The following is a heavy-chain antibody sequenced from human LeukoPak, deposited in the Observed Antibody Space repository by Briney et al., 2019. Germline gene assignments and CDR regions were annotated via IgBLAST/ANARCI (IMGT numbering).Heavy chain of an antibody. Sequence: PGGSLRLSCAASGFSFSTYGMTWVRQGPGKGLEWVSSISGSGDSTYYADSVKGRFTISRDNSKNTLYLQMNSLRADDAAVYYCGKLLYYYASGSYLNVWGKGTTVTISS. CDR3: GKLLYYYASGSYLNV. CDR1: GFSFSTYG. D-gene: IGHD3-10*01. J-gene: IGHJ6*04. V-gene: IGHV3-23*01. CDR2: ISGSGDST.